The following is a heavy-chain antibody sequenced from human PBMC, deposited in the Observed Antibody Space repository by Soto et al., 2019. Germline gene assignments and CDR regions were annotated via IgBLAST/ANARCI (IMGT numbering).Heavy chain of an antibody. V-gene: IGHV1-69*13. CDR1: GGTFSSYA. CDR2: IIPIFGTA. D-gene: IGHD3-22*01. Sequence: ASVKVSCKASGGTFSSYATSWVRQAPGQGLEWMGGIIPIFGTANYAQKFQGRVTITADESTSTAYMELSSLRSEDTAVYYCARSYYDSSGYFHGMDVWGQGTTVTVSS. J-gene: IGHJ6*02. CDR3: ARSYYDSSGYFHGMDV.